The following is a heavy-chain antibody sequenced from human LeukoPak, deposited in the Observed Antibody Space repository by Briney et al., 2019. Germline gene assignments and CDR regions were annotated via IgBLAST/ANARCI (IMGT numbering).Heavy chain of an antibody. J-gene: IGHJ4*02. CDR3: AGLPDPYDSSGYYRLGAY. CDR1: GGSISSSSYY. Sequence: SETLSLTCTVSGGSISSSSYYWGWIRQPPGKGLEWFGCIYYSGSTYYNPSLKSRVAISVDTSKNQFSLKLSSVTAADTAVYYCAGLPDPYDSSGYYRLGAYWGQGTLVTVSS. D-gene: IGHD3-22*01. CDR2: IYYSGST. V-gene: IGHV4-39*01.